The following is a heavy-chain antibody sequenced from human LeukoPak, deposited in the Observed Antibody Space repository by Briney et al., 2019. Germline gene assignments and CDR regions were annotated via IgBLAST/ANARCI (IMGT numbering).Heavy chain of an antibody. CDR3: ARMKGNWTRHSTHCDY. D-gene: IGHD1-20*01. J-gene: IGHJ4*02. CDR2: INRSDSDT. CDR1: GYNFTSYW. V-gene: IGHV5-51*01. Sequence: GESLKISCKTSGYNFTSYWSGWVRQMPGKGLESMAIINRSDSDTRYSSSCQCHVTIPADKSLITSYLQWRTLKPSDNAMYYCARMKGNWTRHSTHCDYWGQGTLVTVSS.